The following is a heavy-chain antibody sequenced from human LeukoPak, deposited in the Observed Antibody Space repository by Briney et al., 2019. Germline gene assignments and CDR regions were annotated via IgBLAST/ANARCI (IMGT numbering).Heavy chain of an antibody. CDR2: IYYTGNT. CDR1: GDSITNYF. J-gene: IGHJ4*02. CDR3: ARGRVAYSAYYFDY. V-gene: IGHV4-59*01. D-gene: IGHD2-15*01. Sequence: SETLSLTCTVSGDSITNYFWSWIRQPPGKGLEWIGYIYYTGNTNYKPSLKSRVTISVDTSTNQFSLRLRSVTAADTAVYYCARGRVAYSAYYFDYWGGGTLVTVSS.